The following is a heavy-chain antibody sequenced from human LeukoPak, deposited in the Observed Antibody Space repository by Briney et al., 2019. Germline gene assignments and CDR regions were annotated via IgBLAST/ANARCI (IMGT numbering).Heavy chain of an antibody. Sequence: GGSLRLSCAASGFTFSSYSMNWVRQAPGKGLEWVSYISSSSSTIYYADSVKGRFTISRDNAKNSLYLQMNSLRDEDTAVYYCARYYYDSSGYYSVYYYYGMDVWGQGTTVTVSS. V-gene: IGHV3-48*02. J-gene: IGHJ6*02. CDR3: ARYYYDSSGYYSVYYYYGMDV. D-gene: IGHD3-22*01. CDR2: ISSSSSTI. CDR1: GFTFSSYS.